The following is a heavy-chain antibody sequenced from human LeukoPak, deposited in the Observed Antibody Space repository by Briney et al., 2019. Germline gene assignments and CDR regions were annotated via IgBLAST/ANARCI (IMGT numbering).Heavy chain of an antibody. V-gene: IGHV1-2*02. CDR2: ISPNSGGT. D-gene: IGHD2-2*01. J-gene: IGHJ4*02. CDR3: ARAAAKNYFDY. CDR1: GYTFTGYY. Sequence: GASVKVSCKASGYTFTGYYMHWVRQAPGQGLEWMEWISPNSGGTNYAQKFQGRVTMTRDTSISTAYMELSRLRSDNTAVYYCARAAAKNYFDYWGQGTLVTVSS.